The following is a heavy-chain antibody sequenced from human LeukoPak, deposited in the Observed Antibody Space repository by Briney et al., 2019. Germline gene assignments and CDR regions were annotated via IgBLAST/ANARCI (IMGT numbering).Heavy chain of an antibody. Sequence: GASVKVSCKASGYTFSSYGISWVRQAPGQGLEWMGWISANYAQELQGGVTMTTDTSTSTAYMELRSLRSDDTAVYYCAREVGAFDIWGQGTMVTVSS. CDR3: AREVGAFDI. D-gene: IGHD2-2*01. CDR2: ISA. J-gene: IGHJ3*02. V-gene: IGHV1-18*01. CDR1: GYTFSSYG.